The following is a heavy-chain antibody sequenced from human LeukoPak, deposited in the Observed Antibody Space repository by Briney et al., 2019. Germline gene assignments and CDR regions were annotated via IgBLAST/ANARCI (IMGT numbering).Heavy chain of an antibody. CDR2: INWNGGST. V-gene: IGHV3-20*04. CDR1: GFTFDDYG. J-gene: IGHJ6*03. D-gene: IGHD3-22*01. Sequence: GGSLRLSCAASGFTFDDYGMSWVRQAPGKGLEWVSGINWNGGSTGYADSVKGRFTISRDNAKNSLYLQMNSLRAEDTALYYCARGGHYYDSSGKLPPYYYMDVWGKGTTVTVSS. CDR3: ARGGHYYDSSGKLPPYYYMDV.